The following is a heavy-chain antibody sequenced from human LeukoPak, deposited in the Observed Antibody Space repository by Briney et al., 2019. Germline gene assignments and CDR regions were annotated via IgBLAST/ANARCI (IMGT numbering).Heavy chain of an antibody. CDR1: GVSISSSSYY. J-gene: IGHJ4*02. D-gene: IGHD1-26*01. CDR2: IYYSGST. V-gene: IGHV4-39*07. CDR3: ARDGGYYGDY. Sequence: ASETLSLTCTVSGVSISSSSYYWGWIRQPPGKGLEWIGSIYYSGSTYYNPSLKSRVTISVDTSKNQFSLKLSSVTAADTAVYYCARDGGYYGDYWGQGTLVTVSS.